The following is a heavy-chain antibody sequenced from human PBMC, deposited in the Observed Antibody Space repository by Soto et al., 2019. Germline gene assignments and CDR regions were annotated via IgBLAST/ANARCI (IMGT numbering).Heavy chain of an antibody. D-gene: IGHD1-1*01. CDR3: ARGSWDDVSGHYYMDV. J-gene: IGHJ6*03. CDR2: TYYKSKWYY. CDR1: GDSVCSNSPG. V-gene: IGHV6-1*01. Sequence: VQLQQSNPGLVKPSQALSLTCDISGDSVCSNSPGWNWIRQTPSRGLQRLGRTYYKSKWYYTYAASVKSRITVSPDTSKNQFSLQLTSVTPEDTAVYYCARGSWDDVSGHYYMDVWDKGTTVTVSS.